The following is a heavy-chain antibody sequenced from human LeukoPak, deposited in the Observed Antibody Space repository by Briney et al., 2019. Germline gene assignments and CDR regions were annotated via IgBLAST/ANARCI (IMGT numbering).Heavy chain of an antibody. CDR3: AREPYGAGDGYFDY. CDR1: GFTFCDHG. J-gene: IGHJ4*02. V-gene: IGHV3-33*01. Sequence: GRSLRLSCAAYGFTFCDHGMQWLRQAPGKGLVGLAIIWYNGSKKYYAESVRVRFTIYRYTSKNTLYLQMSGPRDEDTAVYYCAREPYGAGDGYFDYWGQGTLVTVSS. CDR2: IWYNGSKK. D-gene: IGHD2-21*01.